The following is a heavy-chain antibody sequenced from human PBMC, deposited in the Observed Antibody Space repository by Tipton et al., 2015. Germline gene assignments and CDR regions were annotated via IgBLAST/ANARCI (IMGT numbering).Heavy chain of an antibody. CDR2: IYYSGST. CDR3: ARFRYYGSESERGYFHGLDV. J-gene: IGHJ6*02. V-gene: IGHV4-61*01. Sequence: TLSLTCAVSAYSISSDYYWSWIRQSPGEGLEWIGYIYYSGSTNYNPSLRSRVAMSMDTSKSQFFLKLSSVTAADTAVYYCARFRYYGSESERGYFHGLDVWGQGTTVTVSS. D-gene: IGHD3-10*01. CDR1: AYSISSDYY.